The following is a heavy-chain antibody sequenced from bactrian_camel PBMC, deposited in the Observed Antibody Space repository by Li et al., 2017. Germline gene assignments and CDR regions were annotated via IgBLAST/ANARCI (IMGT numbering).Heavy chain of an antibody. D-gene: IGHD6*01. V-gene: IGHV3S42*01. CDR3: TACRGTMVGGLKIQERY. CDR1: GFTFRLYA. CDR2: ISSAGGIT. J-gene: IGHJ4*01. Sequence: VQLVESGGGLVQPGGSLRLSCAASGFTFRLYAMSWVRQAPGKGLEWVSGISSAGGITRYADSVKGRFTISEDSAKNTLYLKMNSLKTEDTAVYYCTACRGTMVGGLKIQERYWGQGTQVTVS.